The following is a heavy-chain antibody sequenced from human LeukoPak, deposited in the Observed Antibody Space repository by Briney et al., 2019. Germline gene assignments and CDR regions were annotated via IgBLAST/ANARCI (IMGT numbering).Heavy chain of an antibody. CDR3: VRGVSSGL. D-gene: IGHD3-22*01. CDR2: ISYSETT. Sequence: SETLSLTCTVSGGSISSFYWSWIRQPPGKGLEYIGYISYSETTSYNPSLKSRVTISVDTSKNQFSLKLTSVTPADTAVYYCVRGVSSGLWGQGTLVTVSS. J-gene: IGHJ4*02. V-gene: IGHV4-59*01. CDR1: GGSISSFY.